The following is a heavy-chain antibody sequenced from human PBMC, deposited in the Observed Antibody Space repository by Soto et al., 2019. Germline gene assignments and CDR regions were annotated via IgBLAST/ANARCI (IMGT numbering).Heavy chain of an antibody. CDR1: GFTVSTYG. J-gene: IGHJ4*02. V-gene: IGHV3-30*03. CDR2: ISRDGGTK. Sequence: QVQLVESGGGVVQPGRSLRLSCAVSGFTVSTYGMHWVRQAPXKGLEWVAVISRDGGTKYYADSVXGRFTISRDNSRNTLFLEMNSLRGDDMXVYYCTGEVASGYWGQGTLVTVSS. CDR3: TGEVASGY. D-gene: IGHD2-8*02.